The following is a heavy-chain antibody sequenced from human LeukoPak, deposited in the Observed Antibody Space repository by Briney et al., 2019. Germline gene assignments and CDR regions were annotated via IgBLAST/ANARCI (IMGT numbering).Heavy chain of an antibody. CDR2: MYHTGNT. Sequence: PSETLSLTCTVSGYSIANGYHWGWIRQPPGEGLEWIASMYHTGNTYYNPSLKSRVTISTDTSKNQFSLKLRSVTAADTAVYYCARDGSTWSRVDYWGQGTLVTVSS. D-gene: IGHD6-13*01. CDR1: GYSIANGYH. V-gene: IGHV4-38-2*02. J-gene: IGHJ4*02. CDR3: ARDGSTWSRVDY.